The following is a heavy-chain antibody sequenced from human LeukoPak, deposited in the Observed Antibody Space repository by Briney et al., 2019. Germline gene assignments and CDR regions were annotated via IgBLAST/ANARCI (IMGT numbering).Heavy chain of an antibody. CDR3: ARGGCRSTSCYDP. J-gene: IGHJ5*02. Sequence: GGPLRLSCAASGFSFSNYGMHWVRQAPGKGLEWVAVIWYDGSNKYYADSVKGRFTISRDNSKNTLYLQMNSLRVEDTAIYYCARGGCRSTSCYDPWGQGTLVTVSS. CDR1: GFSFSNYG. V-gene: IGHV3-33*01. CDR2: IWYDGSNK. D-gene: IGHD2-2*01.